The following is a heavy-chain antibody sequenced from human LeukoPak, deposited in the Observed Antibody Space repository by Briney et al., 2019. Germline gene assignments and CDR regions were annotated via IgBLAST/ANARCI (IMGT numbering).Heavy chain of an antibody. CDR2: IHPNSGGT. J-gene: IGHJ4*02. V-gene: IGHV1-2*02. D-gene: IGHD3-10*01. CDR1: GYTFTAYY. CDR3: ARDYYGSGTYYKDY. Sequence: ASVKVSCKASGYTFTAYYLHWVRQAPGQGLVWMGWIHPNSGGTNYAQNFQGRVSMTTDTSISTVYMELSRLRSDDTAVYYCARDYYGSGTYYKDYWGQGTLVTVSS.